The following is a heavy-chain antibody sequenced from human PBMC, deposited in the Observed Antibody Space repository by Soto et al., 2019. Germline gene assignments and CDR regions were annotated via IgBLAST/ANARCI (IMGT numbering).Heavy chain of an antibody. CDR3: ARARMVRGIIYYYGMDV. D-gene: IGHD3-10*01. J-gene: IGHJ6*02. CDR1: GGSISSDGNY. CDR2: IYYSGGT. V-gene: IGHV4-31*03. Sequence: SETLSLTCTVSGGSISSDGNYWSWIRQHPGKGLEWIGYIYYSGGTNYNPSLKSRVTISVDTSKNQFSLKLNSVTAADTAVYYCARARMVRGIIYYYGMDVWGQGTTVTVSS.